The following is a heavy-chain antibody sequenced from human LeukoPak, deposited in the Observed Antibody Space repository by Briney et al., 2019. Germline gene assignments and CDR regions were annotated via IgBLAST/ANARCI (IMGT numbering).Heavy chain of an antibody. Sequence: GGSLRLSCAASGFTFSSYSMNWVRQAPGKGLEWVSSISSSSSYIYYADSVKGRFTISRDNAKNSLYLQMNSLRAEDTAVYYCARFGYYYDSSGYYPYWGQGTLVTVSS. CDR1: GFTFSSYS. CDR2: ISSSSSYI. CDR3: ARFGYYYDSSGYYPY. V-gene: IGHV3-21*01. J-gene: IGHJ4*02. D-gene: IGHD3-22*01.